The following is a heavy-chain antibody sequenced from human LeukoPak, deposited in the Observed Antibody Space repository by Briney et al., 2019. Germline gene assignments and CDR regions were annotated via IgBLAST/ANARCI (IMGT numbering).Heavy chain of an antibody. Sequence: SETLSLTCTVSGDSMRDYFGTCIRHPPGKGVERIGYAANSRSANYSASLKSRVTISVDSSTNHFSLRLTSVTAADTAIYYCAAMTTVTMYSYFFDSWGQGVLLTVSS. D-gene: IGHD4-17*01. V-gene: IGHV4-59*01. CDR2: AANSRSA. J-gene: IGHJ4*02. CDR1: GDSMRDYF. CDR3: AAMTTVTMYSYFFDS.